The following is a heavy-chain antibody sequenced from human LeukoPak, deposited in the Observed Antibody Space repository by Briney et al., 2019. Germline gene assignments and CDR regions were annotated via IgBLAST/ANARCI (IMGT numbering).Heavy chain of an antibody. CDR3: AKDRYGSGANYFDY. J-gene: IGHJ4*02. Sequence: GGSLRLSCAASGFTFSSYAMSWVRQAPGKGLEWVSAISGSGGSTYYADSVKGRFTISRDNSNNTLYLQMSSLTAEDTAVYYCAKDRYGSGANYFDYWGQGTLVTVSS. CDR2: ISGSGGST. D-gene: IGHD3-10*01. CDR1: GFTFSSYA. V-gene: IGHV3-23*01.